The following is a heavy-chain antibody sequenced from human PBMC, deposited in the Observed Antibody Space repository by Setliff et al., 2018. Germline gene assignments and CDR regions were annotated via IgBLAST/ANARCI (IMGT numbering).Heavy chain of an antibody. CDR1: GFTFRDYT. Sequence: GGSLRLSCAASGFTFRDYTMAWVCQAPGKGLEWVAGVIQVGNGYYADSMKGRSVISRDNSRNSCFLQLNNLRPEDTATYYCVKDRVNDGVWDFDSWGQGIVVTVSS. CDR2: VIQVGNG. CDR3: VKDRVNDGVWDFDS. V-gene: IGHV3-23*01. J-gene: IGHJ4*02. D-gene: IGHD4-17*01.